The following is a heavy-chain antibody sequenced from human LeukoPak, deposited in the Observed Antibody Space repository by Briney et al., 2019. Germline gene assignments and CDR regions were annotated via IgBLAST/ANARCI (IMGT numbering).Heavy chain of an antibody. Sequence: PSETLSLTCTVSGGSISSSSYYWGWIRQPPGKGLEWIGSIYYSGSTYYNPSLKSRVTISVDTSKNQFSLKLSSVTAADTAVYYCAREEERITMVRGVITSPTYFDYWGQGTLVTVSS. CDR3: AREEERITMVRGVITSPTYFDY. CDR2: IYYSGST. D-gene: IGHD3-10*01. V-gene: IGHV4-39*07. J-gene: IGHJ4*02. CDR1: GGSISSSSYY.